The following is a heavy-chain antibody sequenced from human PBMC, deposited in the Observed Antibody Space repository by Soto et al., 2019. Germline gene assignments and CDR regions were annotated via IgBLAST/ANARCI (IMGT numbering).Heavy chain of an antibody. Sequence: EVQLVESGGGLVKPGGSLRLSCAASGFTFSSYSMNWVRQAPGKGLEWVSSISSSSSYIYNADSVKGRVTISRDNAKNSLYRQMNRLRAEDTAVYYCAGQAGYCSSTSCYARGYYYYYYMDVWGKGTTVTVSS. CDR1: GFTFSSYS. J-gene: IGHJ6*03. CDR3: AGQAGYCSSTSCYARGYYYYYYMDV. V-gene: IGHV3-21*01. CDR2: ISSSSSYI. D-gene: IGHD2-2*01.